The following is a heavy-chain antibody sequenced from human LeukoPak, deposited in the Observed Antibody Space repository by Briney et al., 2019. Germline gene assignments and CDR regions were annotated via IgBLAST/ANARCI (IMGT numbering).Heavy chain of an antibody. D-gene: IGHD2/OR15-2a*01. CDR3: AREGPRGNSQFDY. J-gene: IGHJ4*02. CDR2: ISYDGNNQ. CDR1: GFAFSSLA. Sequence: PGGSLRLSCAVSGFAFSSLAMHWVRQDPGEGLEWVAFISYDGNNQYYADSVKGRFTISRDNSKNTLYLQMNSLRAEDTAVYYCAREGPRGNSQFDYWGQGTLVTVSS. V-gene: IGHV3-30-3*01.